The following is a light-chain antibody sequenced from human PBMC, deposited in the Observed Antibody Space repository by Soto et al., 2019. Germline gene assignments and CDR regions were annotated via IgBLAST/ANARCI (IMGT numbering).Light chain of an antibody. V-gene: IGKV3-11*01. CDR1: QSVSSY. Sequence: EIVLTQSPATLSLSPGERATLSCRASQSVSSYLAWYQQKPGEAARLLIYDASNRATGIPARFSGTGSGTDFTLTISSLEPEDFEVYYCQQRSVFGPGTKVDIK. CDR3: QQRSV. CDR2: DAS. J-gene: IGKJ3*01.